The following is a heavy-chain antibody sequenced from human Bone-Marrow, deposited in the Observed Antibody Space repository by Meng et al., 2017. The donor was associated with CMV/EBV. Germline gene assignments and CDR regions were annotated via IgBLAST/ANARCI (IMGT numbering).Heavy chain of an antibody. CDR3: ARDKMEALSGYYRALKAQKYYFDY. V-gene: IGHV4-39*07. Sequence: SETPSLTCTVSGGSISSRCYYWGWIRQPPGKGLEWIGSIYYSGSTNHNPSLKSRVTISVDTSKNQFSLKLSSVNAADTAVYYCARDKMEALSGYYRALKAQKYYFDYRGQGTLVTVSS. CDR1: GGSISSRCYY. J-gene: IGHJ4*02. CDR2: IYYSGST. D-gene: IGHD3-9*01.